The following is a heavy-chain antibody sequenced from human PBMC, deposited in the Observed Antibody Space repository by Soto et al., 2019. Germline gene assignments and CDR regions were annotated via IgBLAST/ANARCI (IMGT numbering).Heavy chain of an antibody. D-gene: IGHD6-13*01. CDR2: INHSGST. CDR1: GGSFSGYY. CDR3: ARGRIAAAGTFDY. J-gene: IGHJ4*02. Sequence: SATLSLTCAVYGGSFSGYYWSWIRQPPGKGLEWIGEINHSGSTNYNPTLKSRLTISVDTSKNQFSLKLSSVTAADTAVYYCARGRIAAAGTFDYWGQGTLVTVSS. V-gene: IGHV4-34*01.